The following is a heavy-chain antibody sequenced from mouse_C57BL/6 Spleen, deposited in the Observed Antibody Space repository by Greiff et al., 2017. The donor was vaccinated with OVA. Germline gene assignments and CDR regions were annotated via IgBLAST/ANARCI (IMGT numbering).Heavy chain of an antibody. CDR2: IYPGDGDT. J-gene: IGHJ4*01. V-gene: IGHV1-82*01. D-gene: IGHD1-1*01. CDR1: GYAFSSSW. CDR3: ARGAYGSSYYAMDY. Sequence: VQLQQSGPELVKPGASVKISCKASGYAFSSSWMNWVKQRPGKGLEWIGRIYPGDGDTNYNGKFKGKATLTADKSSSTAYMQLSSLTSEDSAVYFCARGAYGSSYYAMDYWGQGTSVTVSS.